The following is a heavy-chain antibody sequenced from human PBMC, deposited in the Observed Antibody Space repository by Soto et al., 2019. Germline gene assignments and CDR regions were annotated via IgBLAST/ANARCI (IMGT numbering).Heavy chain of an antibody. CDR2: IIPILGIA. V-gene: IGHV1-69*04. D-gene: IGHD1-1*01. CDR1: GGAFSSYT. J-gene: IGHJ4*02. CDR3: ARESVEIATSGYFDY. Sequence: SVKVSCKASGGAFSSYTISWVRQAPGQGLEWMGRIIPILGIANYAQKFQGRVTITADKSTSTAYMELSSLRSEDTAVYYCARESVEIATSGYFDYWGQGTLVTVSS.